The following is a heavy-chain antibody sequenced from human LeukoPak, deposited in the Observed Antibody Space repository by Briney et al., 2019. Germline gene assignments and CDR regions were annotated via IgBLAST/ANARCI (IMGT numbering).Heavy chain of an antibody. CDR2: IFPGDSDT. Sequence: GESLKISCKGSGYSFTFYWIGWVRQMPGKGLQWMGIIFPGDSDTVYSPSFQGQVTISADKSISTAYLQWSSLRASDAAIYYCATSESQTRFDYWGQGTLVTVSS. D-gene: IGHD1/OR15-1a*01. CDR1: GYSFTFYW. J-gene: IGHJ4*02. V-gene: IGHV5-51*01. CDR3: ATSESQTRFDY.